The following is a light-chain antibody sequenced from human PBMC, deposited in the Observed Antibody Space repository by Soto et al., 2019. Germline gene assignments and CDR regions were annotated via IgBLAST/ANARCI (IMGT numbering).Light chain of an antibody. Sequence: IQMTQSPSSLSASVGDRVTITCRASQGISNELGLYRQRPGKAPKVLIYGASNLQSGVPSRFSGSASGTDFTLTISSLQPEDFATYYCLQDYTYPWTFGQGTKVEMK. CDR1: QGISNE. CDR3: LQDYTYPWT. CDR2: GAS. J-gene: IGKJ1*01. V-gene: IGKV1-6*01.